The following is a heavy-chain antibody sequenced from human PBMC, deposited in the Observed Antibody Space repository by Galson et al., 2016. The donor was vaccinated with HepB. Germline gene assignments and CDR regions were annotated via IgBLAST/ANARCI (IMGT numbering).Heavy chain of an antibody. CDR3: ARCRGDRGVAFDI. V-gene: IGHV4-61*02. CDR1: GGSINSGSYY. D-gene: IGHD2-21*01. CDR2: VYSSGRT. J-gene: IGHJ3*02. Sequence: TLSLTCTVSGGSINSGSYYWSWIRQPAGKGLEWIGRVYSSGRTNYNPSLKSRVAISIDTSKNQISLEVRSVTAADTAEYYCARCRGDRGVAFDIWGQGEMVTVLS.